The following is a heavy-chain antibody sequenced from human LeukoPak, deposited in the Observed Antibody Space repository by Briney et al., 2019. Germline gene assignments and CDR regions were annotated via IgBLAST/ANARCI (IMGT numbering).Heavy chain of an antibody. V-gene: IGHV4-39*01. D-gene: IGHD1-26*01. J-gene: IGHJ5*02. CDR1: GGSISSSSYY. CDR3: ARVWDGNWFDP. CDR2: IYYSGST. Sequence: PSETLSLTCTVSGGSISSSSYYWGWIRQPPGKGLEWIGSIYYSGSTYYNPSLKSRVTISVDTSKNQFSLKPSSVTAADTAVYYCARVWDGNWFDPWGQGTLVTVSS.